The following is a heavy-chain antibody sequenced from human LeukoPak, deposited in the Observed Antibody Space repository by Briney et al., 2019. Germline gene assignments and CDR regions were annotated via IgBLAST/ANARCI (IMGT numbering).Heavy chain of an antibody. J-gene: IGHJ6*02. Sequence: HAGGSLRLSCAASGFTFSSYGMHWVRQAPGKGLEWVAVIWYDGSNKYYADSVKGRFTISRDNSKNTLYLQMNSLRAEDTAVYYCARDSPPERRYFDWLFREFYYYGMDVWGQGTTVTVSS. CDR1: GFTFSSYG. D-gene: IGHD3-9*01. CDR3: ARDSPPERRYFDWLFREFYYYGMDV. V-gene: IGHV3-33*01. CDR2: IWYDGSNK.